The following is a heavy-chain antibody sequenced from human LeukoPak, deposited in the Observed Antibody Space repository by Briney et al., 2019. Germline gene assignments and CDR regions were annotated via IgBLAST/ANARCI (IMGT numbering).Heavy chain of an antibody. J-gene: IGHJ4*02. CDR2: ISYDGSNK. V-gene: IGHV3-30-3*01. CDR3: ASVIAARGNDY. D-gene: IGHD6-6*01. Sequence: GGSLRLSCAASGFTFSSYAMHWVRQAPGKGLEWVAVISYDGSNKYYADSVKGRFTISRDNSKNTLYLQMNSLRAEDTAVYYCASVIAARGNDYWGQGTLVTVSS. CDR1: GFTFSSYA.